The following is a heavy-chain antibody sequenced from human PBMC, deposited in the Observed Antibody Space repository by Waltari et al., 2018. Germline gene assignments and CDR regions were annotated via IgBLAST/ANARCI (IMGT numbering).Heavy chain of an antibody. D-gene: IGHD3-10*01. Sequence: QVQLQESGSGLVKPSQTLSLTCTVSGGSICSGAYDWSCVSQPPGQGLEWIGYFYSSVSTYYNPSLKSRVTISVDTSKNQFSLKLSSVTAADTAVYYCARERSGLLWFGELLSGMDVWGQGTTVTVSS. J-gene: IGHJ6*02. CDR1: GGSICSGAYD. CDR3: ARERSGLLWFGELLSGMDV. CDR2: FYSSVST. V-gene: IGHV4-30-4*01.